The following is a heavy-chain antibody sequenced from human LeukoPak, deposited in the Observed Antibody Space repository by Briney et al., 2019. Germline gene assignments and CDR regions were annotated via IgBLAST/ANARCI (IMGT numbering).Heavy chain of an antibody. CDR2: ISAYNGNT. CDR3: ARGFRKGDHSSPSDY. J-gene: IGHJ4*02. CDR1: GYTFTSYG. D-gene: IGHD1-14*01. Sequence: ASVKVSCKASGYTFTSYGISWVRLAPGQGLEWMGWISAYNGNTNYAQKFQGRVTMTTDTSTSTAYMELRSLRSDDTAVYYCARGFRKGDHSSPSDYWGQGTLVTVSS. V-gene: IGHV1-18*01.